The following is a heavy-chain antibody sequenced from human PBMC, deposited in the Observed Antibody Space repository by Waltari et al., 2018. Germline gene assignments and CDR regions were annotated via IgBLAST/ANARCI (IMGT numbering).Heavy chain of an antibody. D-gene: IGHD2-21*02. CDR2: IYYTGST. CDR1: GGSISGFY. V-gene: IGHV4-59*01. Sequence: QVQLQESGPSLLKPSETLSLICTVSGGSISGFYWSWVRQPPGKGLDWFGYIYYTGSTNFNPSLKSRVTMSVDTSKNQFSLKLSSVTAADTAFYSGARGGGGDWEWFDPWGQGTLVTVSS. CDR3: ARGGGGDWEWFDP. J-gene: IGHJ5*02.